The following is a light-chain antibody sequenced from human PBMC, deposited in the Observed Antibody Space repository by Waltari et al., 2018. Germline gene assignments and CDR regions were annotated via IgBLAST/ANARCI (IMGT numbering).Light chain of an antibody. CDR2: DEG. CDR1: TVGSKH. V-gene: IGLV3-21*02. J-gene: IGLJ1*01. CDR3: QVWDSGSNHYV. Sequence: SYELTQPPSVSVAPGPTARTPCDGDTVGSKHVTLYQPKPGQAPVLVVYDEGHRPSGIPERFSGSNSGNTAALTISRVDAGDEAEYYCQVWDSGSNHYVFGTVTKVTVL.